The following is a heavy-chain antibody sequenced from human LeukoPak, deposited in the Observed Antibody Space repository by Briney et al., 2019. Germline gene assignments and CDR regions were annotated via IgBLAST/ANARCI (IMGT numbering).Heavy chain of an antibody. V-gene: IGHV3-23*01. CDR1: GFIFSSSA. J-gene: IGHJ4*02. CDR3: AKDSPVATR. Sequence: GGSLRLSCAASGFIFSSSAMSWVRQAPGKGLEWVSSITDSGDGTYYADSVKGRFTISRDNSKNTLYLQMNSLRAEDTAVYYCAKDSPVATRWGQGTLVTVSS. D-gene: IGHD2-15*01. CDR2: ITDSGDGT.